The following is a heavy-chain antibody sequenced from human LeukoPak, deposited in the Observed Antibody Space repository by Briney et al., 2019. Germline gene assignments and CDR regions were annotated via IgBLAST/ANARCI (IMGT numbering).Heavy chain of an antibody. CDR3: ATYTLSQFWSGYYHFDY. CDR1: GGNFISYA. J-gene: IGHJ4*02. Sequence: ASVKVSCKASGGNFISYAVSWVRQAPGQGLEWMGGIIPMFGTSNHAQKFQGRVTITTDESTTTAYMELSSLSSEDTAVYYCATYTLSQFWSGYYHFDYWGQGTLVSVSS. D-gene: IGHD3-3*01. V-gene: IGHV1-69*05. CDR2: IIPMFGTS.